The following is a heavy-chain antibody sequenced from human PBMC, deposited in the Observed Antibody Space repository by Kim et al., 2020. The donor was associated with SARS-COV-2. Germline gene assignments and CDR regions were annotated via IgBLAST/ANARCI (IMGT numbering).Heavy chain of an antibody. V-gene: IGHV3-23*01. CDR2: ISGSGGST. CDR3: AKDTLVGVGRWELPDSR. D-gene: IGHD1-26*01. Sequence: GGSLRLSCAASGFTFSSYAMSWVRQAPGKGLEWVSAISGSGGSTYYADSVKGRFTISRDNSKNTLYLQMNSLRAEDTAVYYCAKDTLVGVGRWELPDSRWGQGTLVTVSS. J-gene: IGHJ4*02. CDR1: GFTFSSYA.